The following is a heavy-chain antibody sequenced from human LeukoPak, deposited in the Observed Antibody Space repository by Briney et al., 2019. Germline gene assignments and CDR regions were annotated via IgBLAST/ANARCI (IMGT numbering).Heavy chain of an antibody. Sequence: ASVKVSCKASGYTFNAYYMHWVRPAPGQGLEWMGWINPDSGGTNYAQKFQGRVTLTRDTSTSTTHMELSRLRTDDTAVYFCAKDRRTISDYYYFYYMDVWGKGTTVTVSS. CDR1: GYTFNAYY. V-gene: IGHV1-2*02. CDR3: AKDRRTISDYYYFYYMDV. J-gene: IGHJ6*03. D-gene: IGHD1-14*01. CDR2: INPDSGGT.